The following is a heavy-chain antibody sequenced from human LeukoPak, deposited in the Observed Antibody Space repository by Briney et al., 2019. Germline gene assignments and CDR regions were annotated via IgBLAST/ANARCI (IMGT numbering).Heavy chain of an antibody. CDR3: ARGQRDILTGYPDGYFDY. Sequence: GASVKVSCKASGGTFSSYAISWVRQAPGQGLEWMGGIIPIFGTANYAQKFQGRVTITTDESTSTAYMELSSLRSEDTAVYYCARGQRDILTGYPDGYFDYWGQGTLVTVSS. V-gene: IGHV1-69*05. CDR2: IIPIFGTA. CDR1: GGTFSSYA. J-gene: IGHJ4*02. D-gene: IGHD3-9*01.